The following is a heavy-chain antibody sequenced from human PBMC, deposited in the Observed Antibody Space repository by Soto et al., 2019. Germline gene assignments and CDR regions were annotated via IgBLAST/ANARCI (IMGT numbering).Heavy chain of an antibody. D-gene: IGHD3-3*01. J-gene: IGHJ6*02. V-gene: IGHV3-48*02. CDR3: RVVPAAWGGGFLEWLPQHYYGMDV. Sequence: GGSLRLSCAASGFTFSSYSMNWVRQAPGKGLEWVSYISSSSSTIYYADSVKGRFTISRDNAKNSLYLQMNSLRDEDTAVYYCRVVPAAWGGGFLEWLPQHYYGMDVWGQGTTVTVSS. CDR1: GFTFSSYS. CDR2: ISSSSSTI.